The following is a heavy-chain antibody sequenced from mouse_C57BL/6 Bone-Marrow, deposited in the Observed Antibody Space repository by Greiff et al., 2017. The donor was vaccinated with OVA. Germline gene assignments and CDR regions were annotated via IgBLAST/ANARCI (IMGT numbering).Heavy chain of an antibody. CDR1: GYSITSGYY. J-gene: IGHJ2*01. CDR3: ARAYGSSYPYYFDY. Sequence: EVQLVESGPGLVKPSQSLSLTCSVTGYSITSGYYWNWIRQFPGNKLEWMGYIRYDGSNNYNPSLKNRISITRDTSKNQFCLKLNSVTTEDTATYYGARAYGSSYPYYFDYWGQGTTLTVSS. D-gene: IGHD1-1*01. V-gene: IGHV3-6*01. CDR2: IRYDGSN.